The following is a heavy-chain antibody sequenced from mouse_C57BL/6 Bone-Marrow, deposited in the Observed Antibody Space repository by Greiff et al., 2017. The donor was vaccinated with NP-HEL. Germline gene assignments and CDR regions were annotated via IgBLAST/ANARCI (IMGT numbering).Heavy chain of an antibody. V-gene: IGHV1-15*01. Sequence: VQLQQSGAELVRPGASVTLSCKASGYTFTDYEMHWVKQTPVHGLEWIGAIDPETGGTAYNQKFKGKAILTADKSSSTAYMELRSLTSEDSAVYYCTRRVYDYDPAWFAYWGQGTLVTVSA. J-gene: IGHJ3*01. CDR3: TRRVYDYDPAWFAY. D-gene: IGHD2-4*01. CDR1: GYTFTDYE. CDR2: IDPETGGT.